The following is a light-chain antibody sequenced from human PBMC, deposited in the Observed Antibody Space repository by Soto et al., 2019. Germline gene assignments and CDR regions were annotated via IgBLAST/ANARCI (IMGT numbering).Light chain of an antibody. CDR3: QHYNSYSEA. CDR2: KAS. J-gene: IGKJ1*01. V-gene: IGKV1-5*03. CDR1: QTISSW. Sequence: DIQMTQSPSTLSGSVGDRVTITCRAIQTISSWLAWYQQKPGKAPKLLIYKASTLKSGVPSRFSGGGSGTEFTLTISSLQPDDFATYYCQHYNSYSEAFGQGTKVELK.